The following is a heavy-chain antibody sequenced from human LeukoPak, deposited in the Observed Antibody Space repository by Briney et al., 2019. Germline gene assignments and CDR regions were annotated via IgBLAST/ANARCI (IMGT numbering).Heavy chain of an antibody. CDR1: GFTFSTYA. CDR3: AKNQQGLAGGRRRLEDAFDI. D-gene: IGHD1-1*01. CDR2: ISGSGDRT. J-gene: IGHJ3*02. V-gene: IGHV3-23*01. Sequence: GGSLRLSCAASGFTFSTYAMSWVRQAPGKGLEWVSVISGSGDRTYYADSVRGRFTISRDNSKNTLYLQMNSLRAEDTAVYYCAKNQQGLAGGRRRLEDAFDIWGQGTMVTVSS.